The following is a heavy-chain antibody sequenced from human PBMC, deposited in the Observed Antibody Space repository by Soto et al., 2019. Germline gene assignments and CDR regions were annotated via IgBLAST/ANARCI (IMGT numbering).Heavy chain of an antibody. CDR3: FVWLGSNWLDP. D-gene: IGHD3-22*01. V-gene: IGHV4-34*01. Sequence: QVQPQQWGTGLLKPSETLSLTCAVYGGSFSTYYWNWIRQPPGKGLEWIGEINHSGNTQYNPSLKRQVTMSLDTSKNQFSLKLTSVTAADTAVYYCFVWLGSNWLDPWGQGTLVTVSS. CDR2: INHSGNT. CDR1: GGSFSTYY. J-gene: IGHJ5*02.